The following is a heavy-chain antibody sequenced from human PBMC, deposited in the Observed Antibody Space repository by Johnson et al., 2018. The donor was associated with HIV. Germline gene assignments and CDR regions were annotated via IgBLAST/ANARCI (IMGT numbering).Heavy chain of an antibody. CDR2: ISYDGSNK. CDR1: GFTFSSYA. Sequence: QEKLVESWGGVVQPGRSLRLSCAASGFTFSSYAMHWVRQAPGKGLEWVAVISYDGSNKYYADSVKGRFTISRDNSKNTLYLQMNSLRAEDTAVYYCASPLEAAAGPMDAFDIWGQGTMVTVSS. D-gene: IGHD6-13*01. J-gene: IGHJ3*02. CDR3: ASPLEAAAGPMDAFDI. V-gene: IGHV3-30*04.